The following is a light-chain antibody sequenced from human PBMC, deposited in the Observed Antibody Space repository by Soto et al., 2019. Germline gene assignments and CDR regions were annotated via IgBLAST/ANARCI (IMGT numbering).Light chain of an antibody. V-gene: IGLV1-44*01. J-gene: IGLJ2*01. CDR2: SDN. CDR3: AAWDDSLNGVV. CDR1: SSNFGSNS. Sequence: QSVLTQPPSASGTPGQRGTISCSGSSSNFGSNSVNWYQQLPATAPKLLIYSDNQRPSGVPERFSGSKSGTSASLAIGGLQSEDEADYYCAAWDDSLNGVVFGGGTKLTVL.